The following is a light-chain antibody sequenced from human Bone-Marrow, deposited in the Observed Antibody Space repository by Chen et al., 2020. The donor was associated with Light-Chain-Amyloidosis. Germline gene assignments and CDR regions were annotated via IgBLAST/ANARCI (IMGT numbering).Light chain of an antibody. Sequence: QSVLTQPPSVSGALGQSVTLSCTGRSSNIGAGYDVHWYQQLPGTAPKLLIYGNSNRPSGVPDRISGSKSGASASLAITGLQAEDEAEYYCQSFDRSLSGWVFGGGTKLTVL. J-gene: IGLJ3*02. V-gene: IGLV1-40*01. CDR1: SSNIGAGYD. CDR3: QSFDRSLSGWV. CDR2: GNS.